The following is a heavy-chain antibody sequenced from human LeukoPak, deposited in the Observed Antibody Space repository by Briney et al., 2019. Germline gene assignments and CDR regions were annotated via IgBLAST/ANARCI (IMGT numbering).Heavy chain of an antibody. CDR1: GGTISSGGYY. D-gene: IGHD3-22*01. CDR3: ARTIDISGYYPYFFDY. J-gene: IGHJ4*02. CDR2: IHYSGNT. V-gene: IGHV4-31*03. Sequence: PSETLSLTCTVSGGTISSGGYYWSWIRQHPGKGVEWIGYIHYSGNTDYNPSLKSRVTISVDTSKNQFSLKLSSVTAADTAVYYCARTIDISGYYPYFFDYWGQGTLVTVSS.